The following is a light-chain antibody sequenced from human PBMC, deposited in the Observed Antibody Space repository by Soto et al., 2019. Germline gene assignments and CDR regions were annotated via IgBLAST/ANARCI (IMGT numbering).Light chain of an antibody. CDR3: SSYTSSVTRV. CDR1: SSDIGGYDY. J-gene: IGLJ2*01. Sequence: QSALTQPASVSGSPGQSITISCTGTSSDIGGYDYVSWYQQHPDKAPKLMIYEVTNRPSGVSNRFSGSKSGNTASLTISGLQADDEADYYCSSYTSSVTRVFGGGTKLTVL. V-gene: IGLV2-14*01. CDR2: EVT.